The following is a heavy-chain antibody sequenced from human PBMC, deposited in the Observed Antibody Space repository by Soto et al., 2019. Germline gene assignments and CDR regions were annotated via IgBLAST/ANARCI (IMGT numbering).Heavy chain of an antibody. J-gene: IGHJ4*02. CDR2: IYYSGST. Sequence: QVQLQESGPGLVKPSQTLSLTCTVSGGSISSGGYYWSWIRQHPGKGLEWIGYIYYSGSTYYNPSSKSRVTISVDTSKNQFSLKLNSVTAADTAVYYCARSSTSANYFDYWGQGTLVTVSS. V-gene: IGHV4-31*03. CDR1: GGSISSGGYY. D-gene: IGHD2-2*01. CDR3: ARSSTSANYFDY.